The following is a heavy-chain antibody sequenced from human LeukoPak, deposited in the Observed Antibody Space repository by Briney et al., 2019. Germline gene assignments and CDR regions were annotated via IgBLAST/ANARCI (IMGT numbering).Heavy chain of an antibody. CDR2: IYYSGST. D-gene: IGHD4-17*01. Sequence: SETLSLTCTVSGGSISSSSYYWGWIRQPPGKGLEWIGSIYYSGSTNYNPSLKSRVTISVDTSKNQFSLKLSSVTAADTAVYYCARLGKYGANYWGQGTLVTVSS. CDR1: GGSISSSSYY. CDR3: ARLGKYGANY. J-gene: IGHJ4*02. V-gene: IGHV4-39*07.